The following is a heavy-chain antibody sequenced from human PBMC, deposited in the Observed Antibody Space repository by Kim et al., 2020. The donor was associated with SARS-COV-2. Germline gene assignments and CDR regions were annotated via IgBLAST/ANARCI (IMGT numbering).Heavy chain of an antibody. CDR3: ARDRWQQWLYDY. CDR1: GFTFSSYI. D-gene: IGHD6-19*01. Sequence: GGSLRLSCAASGFTFSSYIMNWVRQAPGKGLEWVSSISSGSSYVYYADSVRGRFTISSDNAKNSLYLQMNSLRADDTAMYYCARDRWQQWLYDYWGQGTL. CDR2: ISSGSSYV. J-gene: IGHJ4*02. V-gene: IGHV3-21*01.